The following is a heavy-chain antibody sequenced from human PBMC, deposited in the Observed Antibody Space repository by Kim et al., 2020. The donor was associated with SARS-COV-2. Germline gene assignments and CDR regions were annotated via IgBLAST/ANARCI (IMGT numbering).Heavy chain of an antibody. V-gene: IGHV1-46*01. CDR3: ARGGFFITNKEGVRSGYDWGVAADDAFDI. CDR1: GYTFTSYY. J-gene: IGHJ3*02. Sequence: ASVKVSCKASGYTFTSYYMHWVRQAPGQGLEWMGIINPSGGSTSYAQKFQGRVTMTRDTSTSTVYMELSSLRSEDTAVYYCARGGFFITNKEGVRSGYDWGVAADDAFDIWGQGTMVTVSS. D-gene: IGHD5-12*01. CDR2: INPSGGST.